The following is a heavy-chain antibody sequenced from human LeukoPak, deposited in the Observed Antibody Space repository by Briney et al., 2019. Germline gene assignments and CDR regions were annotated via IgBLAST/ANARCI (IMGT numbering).Heavy chain of an antibody. Sequence: PGGSLRLSCAASGFTVSSNYMSWVRQAPGKGLEWVSVIYSGGSTYYADSVKGRFTISRDNAKNSLYLQMNSLRAEDTAVYYCARGDRSGSPYVWGQGTTVTVSS. CDR1: GFTVSSNY. J-gene: IGHJ6*02. CDR3: ARGDRSGSPYV. CDR2: IYSGGST. V-gene: IGHV3-53*01. D-gene: IGHD6-19*01.